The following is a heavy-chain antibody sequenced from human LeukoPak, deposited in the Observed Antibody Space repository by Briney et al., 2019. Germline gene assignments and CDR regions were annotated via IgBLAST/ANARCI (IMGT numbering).Heavy chain of an antibody. CDR2: IYYSGST. V-gene: IGHV4-59*01. Sequence: SETLSLTCTVSGGSISSYYWSWIRQPPGKGLEWIGYIYYSGSTNYNPSLKSRVTISVDTSKNQFSLKLSSVTAADTAVYYCARDKNYYDSSGYYYYFDYWGQGTLVTVSS. D-gene: IGHD3-22*01. CDR3: ARDKNYYDSSGYYYYFDY. J-gene: IGHJ4*02. CDR1: GGSISSYY.